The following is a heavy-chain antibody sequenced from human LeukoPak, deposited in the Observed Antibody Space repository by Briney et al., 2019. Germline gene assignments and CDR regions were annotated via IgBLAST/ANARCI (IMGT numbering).Heavy chain of an antibody. CDR2: IKPDGSEK. D-gene: IGHD1-26*01. V-gene: IGHV3-7*01. CDR3: ARDTVGVTDY. Sequence: GGSLRLSCAASGFTFSSSWMSWVRQAPGKGLEWVTNIKPDGSEKYYVDSEKGRFTISRDNAKNSLYLQMNSLRAEDTALYCARDTVGVTDYWGQGTLVTVSS. CDR1: GFTFSSSW. J-gene: IGHJ4*02.